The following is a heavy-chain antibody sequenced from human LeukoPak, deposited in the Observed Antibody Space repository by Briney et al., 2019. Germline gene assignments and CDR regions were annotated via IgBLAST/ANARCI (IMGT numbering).Heavy chain of an antibody. D-gene: IGHD3-10*01. J-gene: IGHJ6*03. CDR1: GGSISSYY. CDR2: IYTSGST. V-gene: IGHV4-4*09. Sequence: PSETLSLTCTVSGGSISSYYWSWIRQPPGKGLEWIGYIYTSGSTNYNPSLKSRVTISVDTSKNQFSLKLSSVTAADTAVYYCARHPNMVRGVPKQYYYYYMDVWGKGTTVTVSS. CDR3: ARHPNMVRGVPKQYYYYYMDV.